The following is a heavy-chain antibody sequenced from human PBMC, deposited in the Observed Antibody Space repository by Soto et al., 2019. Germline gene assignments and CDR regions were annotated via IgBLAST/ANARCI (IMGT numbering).Heavy chain of an antibody. D-gene: IGHD3-22*01. CDR1: GFTFSSYA. Sequence: QVQLVESGGGVVQPGRSLRLSCAASGFTFSSYAMHWVRQAPGKGLEWVAVISYDGSNKYYADSVKGRFTISRDNSKNTLYRQMNSMRAEDTAVYYCARDPSGDSSGYYFDYWGQGTLVTVSS. CDR2: ISYDGSNK. J-gene: IGHJ4*02. V-gene: IGHV3-30-3*01. CDR3: ARDPSGDSSGYYFDY.